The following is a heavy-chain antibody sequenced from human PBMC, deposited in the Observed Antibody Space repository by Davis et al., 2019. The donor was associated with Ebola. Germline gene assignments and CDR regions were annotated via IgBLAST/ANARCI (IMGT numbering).Heavy chain of an antibody. CDR1: DASINAYS. CDR3: ASDRSSYYYGMDV. CDR2: IYYSGST. J-gene: IGHJ6*02. Sequence: SQTLSPTCPLSDASINAYSWSWTRQPPGKGLEWIGYIYYSGSTNYNPSLKSRVTISVDTSKNQFSLKLSSVTAADTAVYYCASDRSSYYYGMDVWGQGTTVTVSS. V-gene: IGHV4-59*08.